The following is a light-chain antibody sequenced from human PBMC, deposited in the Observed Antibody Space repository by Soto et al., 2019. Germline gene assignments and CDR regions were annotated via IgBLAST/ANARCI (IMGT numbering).Light chain of an antibody. Sequence: QSALTQPASVSGSPGQSITISCTGTFSDVGRYHRVSWYQQVTGKAPKLIIYEGTERPSGVSLRFSGSESANTASLTISGLLAEDEAEYYCCSHADPSSYVFGSGTQLTVL. J-gene: IGLJ1*01. CDR3: CSHADPSSYV. V-gene: IGLV2-23*01. CDR2: EGT. CDR1: FSDVGRYHR.